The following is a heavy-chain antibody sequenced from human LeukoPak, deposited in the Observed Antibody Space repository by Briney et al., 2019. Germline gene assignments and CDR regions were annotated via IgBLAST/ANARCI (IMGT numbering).Heavy chain of an antibody. CDR3: ARIVVRGVIDY. CDR2: IYTSGST. Sequence: SETLSLTCTVSGYSISSSYYWSWIRQPAGKGLEWIGRIYTSGSTNYNPSLKSRVTMSVDTSKNQFSLKLSSVTAADTAVYYCARIVVRGVIDYWGQGTLVTVSS. J-gene: IGHJ4*02. D-gene: IGHD3-10*01. CDR1: GYSISSSYY. V-gene: IGHV4-4*07.